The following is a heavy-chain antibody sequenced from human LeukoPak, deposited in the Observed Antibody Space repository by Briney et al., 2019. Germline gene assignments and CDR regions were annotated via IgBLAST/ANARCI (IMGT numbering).Heavy chain of an antibody. Sequence: ASVKVSCKASGYTFTSYDINWVRQATGQGLEWMGWMNPNSGNTGYAQKFQGRVTMTRNTSISTAYMELSSLRSEDTAVYYCARGRAARYYYDSSGQSDYWGQGTLVTVSS. D-gene: IGHD3-22*01. J-gene: IGHJ4*02. CDR2: MNPNSGNT. CDR3: ARGRAARYYYDSSGQSDY. V-gene: IGHV1-8*01. CDR1: GYTFTSYD.